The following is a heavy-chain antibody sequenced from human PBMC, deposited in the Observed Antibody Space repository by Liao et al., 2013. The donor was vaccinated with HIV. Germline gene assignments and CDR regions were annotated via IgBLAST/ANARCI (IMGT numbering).Heavy chain of an antibody. J-gene: IGHJ4*02. CDR3: AREEGRYYDSIEPFDY. V-gene: IGHV4-4*07. D-gene: IGHD3-22*01. CDR1: GGSISSYY. Sequence: QVQLQESGPGLVKPSETLSLTCTVSGGSISSYYWSWIRQPAGKGLEWIGRIYTSGSTNYNPSLRSRVTISVDTTKNQFSLKLSSVTAADTAVYYCAREEGRYYDSIEPFDYWGQGTLVTVSS. CDR2: IYTSGST.